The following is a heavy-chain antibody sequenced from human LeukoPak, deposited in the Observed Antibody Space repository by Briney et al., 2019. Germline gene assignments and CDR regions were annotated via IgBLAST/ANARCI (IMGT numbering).Heavy chain of an antibody. CDR1: GGSISSSSYY. Sequence: PSETLSPTCTVSGGSISSSSYYWGWIRQPPGRGLEWIGSIYYSGSTYYNPSLKSRVTISVDTSKNQFSLKLSSVTAADTAVYYCARHSDGYNADYWGQGTLVTVSS. V-gene: IGHV4-39*01. J-gene: IGHJ4*02. CDR2: IYYSGST. D-gene: IGHD5-24*01. CDR3: ARHSDGYNADY.